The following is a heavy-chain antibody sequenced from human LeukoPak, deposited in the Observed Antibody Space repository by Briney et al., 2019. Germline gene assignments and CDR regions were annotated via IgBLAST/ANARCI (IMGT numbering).Heavy chain of an antibody. CDR2: ISYDGSNK. D-gene: IGHD1-14*01. CDR1: GFTFSSYA. CDR3: TRDRSRAEDD. V-gene: IGHV3-30*04. J-gene: IGHJ4*02. Sequence: PGGSLRLSCAASGFTFSSYAMHWVRQAPGKGLEWVAVISYDGSNKYYADSVKGRFTISRDNSKNTLYLQMNSLRGEDTAVYYCTRDRSRAEDDWGQGTLVTVSS.